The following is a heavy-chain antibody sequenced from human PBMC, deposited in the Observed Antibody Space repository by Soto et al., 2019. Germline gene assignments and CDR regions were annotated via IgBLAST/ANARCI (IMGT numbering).Heavy chain of an antibody. Sequence: ASVKVSCKTSGYTFTNYDVNWVRQAPGQGLEWMGWMNPNSLNTNYAQKFQGRITMTRNTSISTAYMDLRSLRSEDTAVYYCVRGGAYYNLLTGYDYWGQGTPVTVSS. CDR1: GYTFTNYD. V-gene: IGHV1-8*01. J-gene: IGHJ4*02. CDR2: MNPNSLNT. CDR3: VRGGAYYNLLTGYDY. D-gene: IGHD3-9*01.